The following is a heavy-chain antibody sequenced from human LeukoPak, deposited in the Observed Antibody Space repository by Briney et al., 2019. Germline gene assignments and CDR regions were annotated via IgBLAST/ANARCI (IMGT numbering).Heavy chain of an antibody. V-gene: IGHV3-48*02. D-gene: IGHD7-27*01. CDR3: AREDDDWGPNTLDV. J-gene: IGHJ3*01. CDR1: GFTFSSHS. Sequence: GGSLRLSCAASGFTFSSHSMNWVRQAPGKELEWLSYIDSGSGNIYYRDSVKGRFTISRDNAQDSLYLQMDSLRDEDTAVYYCAREDDDWGPNTLDVWGRGTVVTVSS. CDR2: IDSGSGNI.